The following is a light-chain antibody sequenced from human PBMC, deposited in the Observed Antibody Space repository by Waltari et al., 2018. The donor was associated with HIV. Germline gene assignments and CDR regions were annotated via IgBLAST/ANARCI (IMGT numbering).Light chain of an antibody. Sequence: EVVMTQSPATLSVSPGERATLSYRASQSVNTNLAWYQQKPGQPPRLLIYGASTRATGFPARFSGSGSGTEFTLTISSLQSEDFAVYYCQQYNNWPTLWTFGQGTKVEIK. CDR3: QQYNNWPTLWT. J-gene: IGKJ1*01. V-gene: IGKV3-15*01. CDR1: QSVNTN. CDR2: GAS.